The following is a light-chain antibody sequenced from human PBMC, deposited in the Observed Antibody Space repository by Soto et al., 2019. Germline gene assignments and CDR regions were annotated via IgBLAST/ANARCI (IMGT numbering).Light chain of an antibody. J-gene: IGKJ4*01. Sequence: DIVMTQSPLSLPLTPGESASISCRSSQSLLHSTGYNYLEWYVQKQGQPPQILIYLGSHRDSGVPDRFSGSGSGTDFTLQLSSVEAEDVGIYCCMQALQNALTFGGGTKVDIK. CDR1: QSLLHSTGYNY. CDR2: LGS. CDR3: MQALQNALT. V-gene: IGKV2-28*01.